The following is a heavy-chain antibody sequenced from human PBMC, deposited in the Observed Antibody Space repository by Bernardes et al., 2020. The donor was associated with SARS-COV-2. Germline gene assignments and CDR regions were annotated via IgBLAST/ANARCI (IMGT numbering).Heavy chain of an antibody. CDR1: GFIFSKYA. V-gene: IGHV3-30*04. CDR3: ARDSSAADYYDGSSAPRYYVDD. D-gene: IGHD3-10*01. J-gene: IGHJ4*02. Sequence: GGSLILSCEASGFIFSKYAMHWVRQAPGRGLEWLGIIAFDGKKKFYTDSAQGRFTISRDNFANTLYLQINSLSHDDSAVYYCARDSSAADYYDGSSAPRYYVDDGGQGTLGTVSS. CDR2: IAFDGKKK.